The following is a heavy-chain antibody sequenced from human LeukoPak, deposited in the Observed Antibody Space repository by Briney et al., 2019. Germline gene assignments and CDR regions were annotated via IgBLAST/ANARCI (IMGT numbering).Heavy chain of an antibody. J-gene: IGHJ3*02. Sequence: GGSLRLSCAASGFTFSSYEMNWVRQAPGKGLEWVSYISSSGSTIYYADSVKGRFTISRDNAKSSLYLQMSSLRAEDAAVYYCARELGGDYGEAFDIWGQGTMVTVSS. CDR3: ARELGGDYGEAFDI. CDR2: ISSSGSTI. V-gene: IGHV3-48*03. D-gene: IGHD4-17*01. CDR1: GFTFSSYE.